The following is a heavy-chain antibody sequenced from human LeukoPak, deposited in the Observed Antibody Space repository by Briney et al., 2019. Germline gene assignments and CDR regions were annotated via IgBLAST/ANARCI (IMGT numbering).Heavy chain of an antibody. V-gene: IGHV3-9*01. D-gene: IGHD1-26*01. CDR3: AKDGGGSHLGYFDL. J-gene: IGHJ2*01. Sequence: PGGSLRLSCAASGFTFDDYAMHWVRQAPGKGQEWVSGISWNSGSIGYADSVKGRFTISRDNAKNSLYLQMNSLRAEDTALYYCAKDGGGSHLGYFDLWGRGTLVTVSS. CDR1: GFTFDDYA. CDR2: ISWNSGSI.